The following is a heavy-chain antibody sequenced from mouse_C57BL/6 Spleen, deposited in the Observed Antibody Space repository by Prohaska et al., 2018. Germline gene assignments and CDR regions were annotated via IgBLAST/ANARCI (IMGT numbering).Heavy chain of an antibody. Sequence: QVQLQQSGAELVKPGASVKISCKASGYAFSSYWMNWVKQRPGKGLEWIGQIYPGDGDTNYNGKFKGKATLTADKSSSTAYMQLSSLTSEGAAVYFGARDYGNVNFCYWGQGTLVTVSA. CDR3: ARDYGNVNFCY. D-gene: IGHD2-1*01. CDR1: GYAFSSYW. V-gene: IGHV1-80*01. J-gene: IGHJ3*01. CDR2: IYPGDGDT.